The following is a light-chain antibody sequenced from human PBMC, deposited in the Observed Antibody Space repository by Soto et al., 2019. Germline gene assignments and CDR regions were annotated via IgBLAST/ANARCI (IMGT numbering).Light chain of an antibody. Sequence: QSVLTQPPSASGTPGQRVTISCSGSSSNIGSNYVYWYQQLPGTAPKLLIYRNNHRPSGVPDRFSGSKSGTSASLAISGLQSEDEAYYYCAAWDDSLSGRVVFGGGTKLTVL. J-gene: IGLJ2*01. CDR2: RNN. V-gene: IGLV1-47*01. CDR1: SSNIGSNY. CDR3: AAWDDSLSGRVV.